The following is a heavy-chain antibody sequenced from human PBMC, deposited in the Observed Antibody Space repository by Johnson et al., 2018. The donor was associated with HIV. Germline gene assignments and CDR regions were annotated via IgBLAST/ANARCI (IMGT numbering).Heavy chain of an antibody. CDR2: INWNGGST. Sequence: VQLVESGGGLVQPGRSLRLSCAASGFTFDDYAMHWVRQAPGKGLEWVSGINWNGGSTGYADSVKGRFTISRDNSKNTLYLQMNSLIAEDTAVYYCAREELEPDVFDIWGQGTMVTVSS. D-gene: IGHD1-1*01. CDR1: GFTFDDYA. CDR3: AREELEPDVFDI. V-gene: IGHV3-9*01. J-gene: IGHJ3*02.